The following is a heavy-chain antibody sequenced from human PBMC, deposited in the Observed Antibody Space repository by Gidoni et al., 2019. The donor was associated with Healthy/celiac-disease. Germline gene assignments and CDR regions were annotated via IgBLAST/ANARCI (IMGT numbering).Heavy chain of an antibody. V-gene: IGHV3-30*04. CDR1: GVSFSRHA. CDR3: AREIGYYDSSGYYYVAYYYMDV. CDR2: ITYDGRNK. D-gene: IGHD3-22*01. Sequence: QVQLVESGGGVVQPGSSLRLSCAASGVSFSRHAMHWVRQAPGKGLEGVAVITYDGRNKYYADSVKGRFTISRDNSKNTLFLQMNSLRAEDTAVYNCAREIGYYDSSGYYYVAYYYMDVWGKGTTVTVSS. J-gene: IGHJ6*03.